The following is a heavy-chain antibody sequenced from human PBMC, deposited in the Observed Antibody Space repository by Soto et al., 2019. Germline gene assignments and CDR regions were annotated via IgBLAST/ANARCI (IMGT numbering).Heavy chain of an antibody. CDR2: TYFRSKWYN. Sequence: QTLSLTCAISGDSISSNTASWNWIRQSPSRGLEWLGRTYFRSKWYNDYAVSVKSRIIINPDTSNNQFSLQLNSVTPEDTAVYFCAKGDNLGPKTGYAFDPWGQGIMVTVSS. CDR1: GDSISSNTAS. V-gene: IGHV6-1*01. CDR3: AKGDNLGPKTGYAFDP. J-gene: IGHJ5*02. D-gene: IGHD5-12*01.